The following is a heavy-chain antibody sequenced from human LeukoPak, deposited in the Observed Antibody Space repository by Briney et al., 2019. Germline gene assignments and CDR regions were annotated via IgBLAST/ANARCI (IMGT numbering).Heavy chain of an antibody. J-gene: IGHJ5*02. Sequence: SETLSLTCAVYGGSFSGYYWSWIRQPPGKGLEWIGEINHSGSTNYNPSLKSRVTISVDTSKNQFSLKLSSVTAADTAVYYCARVHYDFWSGYLKIPNWFDPRGQGTLVTVSS. CDR1: GGSFSGYY. CDR2: INHSGST. D-gene: IGHD3-3*01. V-gene: IGHV4-34*01. CDR3: ARVHYDFWSGYLKIPNWFDP.